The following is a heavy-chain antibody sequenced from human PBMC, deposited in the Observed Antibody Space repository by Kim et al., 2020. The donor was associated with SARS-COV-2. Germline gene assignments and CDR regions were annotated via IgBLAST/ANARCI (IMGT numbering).Heavy chain of an antibody. D-gene: IGHD4-17*01. CDR2: IITNFGTA. J-gene: IGHJ2*01. CDR1: GYTFSSYA. V-gene: IGHV1-69*13. Sequence: SVKVSCKASGYTFSSYAISWVRQAPGQGLEWMGGIITNFGTAKYAQKFQGRVTITADESTSTAYMELSSLRSEDTAVYYCAGGYGDRGYFDRWGRGTLVTVSS. CDR3: AGGYGDRGYFDR.